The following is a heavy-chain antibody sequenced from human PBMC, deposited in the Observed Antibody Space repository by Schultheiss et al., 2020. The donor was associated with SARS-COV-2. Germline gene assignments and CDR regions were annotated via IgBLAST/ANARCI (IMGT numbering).Heavy chain of an antibody. V-gene: IGHV4-34*01. D-gene: IGHD3-22*01. CDR2: INHSGST. CDR1: GGSFSGYY. Sequence: SETLSLTCAVYGGSFSGYYWSWIRQPPGKGLEWIGEINHSGSTNYNPSLKSRVTISVDTSKNQFSLKLSSVTAADTAVYYCASNNYYDSSGYYYVPDWYFDLWGRGTLVTVSS. J-gene: IGHJ2*01. CDR3: ASNNYYDSSGYYYVPDWYFDL.